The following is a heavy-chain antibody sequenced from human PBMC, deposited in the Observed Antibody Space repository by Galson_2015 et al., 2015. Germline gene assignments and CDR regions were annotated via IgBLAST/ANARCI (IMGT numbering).Heavy chain of an antibody. CDR3: ARDGANLDY. Sequence: SLRLSCAASGFTFSNFGFHWVRQAPGKGLEWVALIWYDGSSKYYADPVKGRCTISRDNSRNTVYLQMNSLRVEDTAIYFCARDGANLDYWGQGTLVTVS. V-gene: IGHV3-33*01. CDR2: IWYDGSSK. J-gene: IGHJ4*02. D-gene: IGHD3-16*01. CDR1: GFTFSNFG.